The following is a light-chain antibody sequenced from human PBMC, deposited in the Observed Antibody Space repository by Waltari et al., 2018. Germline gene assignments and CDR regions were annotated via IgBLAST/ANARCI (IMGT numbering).Light chain of an antibody. CDR1: KLGEKY. J-gene: IGLJ2*01. CDR3: QAWDTNTEDV. Sequence: SYDLSQPPSVTVSPGQTASITCSGDKLGEKYVCWYQKKSGQSPVLVIFQDSKRPSGIPERFSGSNSGNTATLTISGTQPLDEGDYYCQAWDTNTEDVFGGGTRLTVL. CDR2: QDS. V-gene: IGLV3-1*01.